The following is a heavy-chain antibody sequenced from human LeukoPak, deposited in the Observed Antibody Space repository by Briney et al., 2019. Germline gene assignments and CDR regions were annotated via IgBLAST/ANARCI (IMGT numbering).Heavy chain of an antibody. CDR1: GYTFTGYY. J-gene: IGHJ4*02. Sequence: VASVKVSCKASGYTFTGYYMHWVRQAPGQGLEWMGRINPNSGGTNYAQKFQGRVTMTRDTSISTAYMELSRLRSDDTAVYYCARDLKFGGVIVPPGYWGRGTLVTVSS. CDR2: INPNSGGT. D-gene: IGHD3-16*02. CDR3: ARDLKFGGVIVPPGY. V-gene: IGHV1-2*06.